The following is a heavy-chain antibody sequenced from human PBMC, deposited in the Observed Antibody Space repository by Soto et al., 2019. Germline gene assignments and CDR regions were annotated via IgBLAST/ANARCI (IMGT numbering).Heavy chain of an antibody. Sequence: EVQLVESGGGLIQPGGSLRLSCAASGFTVSSNYMSWVRQAPGKGLEWVSVIYSGGSTYYADSVKGRFTISRDNSKNPLYLQMNSLRAEDTAVYYCARDGTLNSSGWYGGFDYWGQGTLVTVSS. CDR3: ARDGTLNSSGWYGGFDY. V-gene: IGHV3-53*01. CDR1: GFTVSSNY. CDR2: IYSGGST. J-gene: IGHJ4*02. D-gene: IGHD6-19*01.